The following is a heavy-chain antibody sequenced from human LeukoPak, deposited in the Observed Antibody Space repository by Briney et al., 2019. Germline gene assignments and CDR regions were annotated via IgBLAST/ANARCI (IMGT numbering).Heavy chain of an antibody. V-gene: IGHV3-7*01. Sequence: GGTLRLSCAASGFTFSNYWMSWVRQAPGKGLEWVANIKQDGSEKYYVDSVKGRFTISRDNAKNSLYLQMNSLRAEDTAVYYCARTRGYTSGWYSSYFDYWGQGTLVTVSS. D-gene: IGHD6-19*01. J-gene: IGHJ4*02. CDR3: ARTRGYTSGWYSSYFDY. CDR2: IKQDGSEK. CDR1: GFTFSNYW.